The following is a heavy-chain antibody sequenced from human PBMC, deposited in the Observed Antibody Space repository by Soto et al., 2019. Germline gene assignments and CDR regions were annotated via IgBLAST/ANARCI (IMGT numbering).Heavy chain of an antibody. CDR2: INPSDSSA. CDR1: GYTFTNYY. Sequence: QVQLVQSGAEVKKPGASVKISCKASGYTFTNYYVQWVRQAPGQGLEWMGIINPSDSSATYAQKFQVRVTMTRDTSTSTVYMELSSLESEDTAVYYCARVQFGSGYRYAGDCWGQGTLVTVSS. V-gene: IGHV1-46*01. D-gene: IGHD5-18*01. J-gene: IGHJ4*02. CDR3: ARVQFGSGYRYAGDC.